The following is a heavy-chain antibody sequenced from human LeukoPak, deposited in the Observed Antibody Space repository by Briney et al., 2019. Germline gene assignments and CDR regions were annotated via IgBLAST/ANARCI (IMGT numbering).Heavy chain of an antibody. CDR3: ARAVITMIPDAFDI. V-gene: IGHV3-7*01. Sequence: GGSLRLSCAASGFTFSSYWMTWVRQAPGKGLEWVANIKKDGSEKYYVDSVKGRFTISRDNAKTSLYLQMNSLRAEDTAVYYCARAVITMIPDAFDIWGQGTMVTVSS. CDR2: IKKDGSEK. D-gene: IGHD3-22*01. J-gene: IGHJ3*02. CDR1: GFTFSSYW.